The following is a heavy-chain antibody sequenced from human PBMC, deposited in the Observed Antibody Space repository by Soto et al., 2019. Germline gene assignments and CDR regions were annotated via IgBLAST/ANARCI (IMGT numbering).Heavy chain of an antibody. V-gene: IGHV3-15*07. D-gene: IGHD1-26*01. CDR3: TTDSRTTLPEIRFDY. Sequence: GGSLRLSCAASGFPFSNAWINWVRQVPCKGLEWVGRVKSKTDGGSADYAAPVKGRFAVSRDDSKNIVYLQMNNLKIEDTGVYYCTTDSRTTLPEIRFDYWGHGTQVTVSS. CDR1: GFPFSNAW. CDR2: VKSKTDGGSA. J-gene: IGHJ4*01.